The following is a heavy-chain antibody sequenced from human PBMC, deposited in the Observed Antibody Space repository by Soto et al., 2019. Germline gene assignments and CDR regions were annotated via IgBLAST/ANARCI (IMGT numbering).Heavy chain of an antibody. CDR2: INPHGGST. Sequence: GASVKVSCKAPGDTFTSYYLNWVRQAPGQGLEWMGVINPHGGSTKYAQKFQGRVTMTRDTSRSTVYMELRSLRSDDTAIYYCARSSGGNFGIIIEGSNWFDPCGQGTLVTVSS. CDR3: ARSSGGNFGIIIEGSNWFDP. V-gene: IGHV1-46*01. D-gene: IGHD3-3*01. CDR1: GDTFTSYY. J-gene: IGHJ5*02.